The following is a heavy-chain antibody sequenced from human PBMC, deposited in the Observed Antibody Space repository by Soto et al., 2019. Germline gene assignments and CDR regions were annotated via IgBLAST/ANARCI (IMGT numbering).Heavy chain of an antibody. CDR1: GFTFGNYG. V-gene: IGHV3-33*01. J-gene: IGHJ4*02. Sequence: PGGSLRLPCAASGFTFGNYGMHWVRQAPGKGLEWVAVIWFDGNKQHYADSVKGRFTISRDNSKNTLYVQMTSLRAEDTAVYYCARGLQFLFDYWGQGTLVTVSS. CDR3: ARGLQFLFDY. CDR2: IWFDGNKQ.